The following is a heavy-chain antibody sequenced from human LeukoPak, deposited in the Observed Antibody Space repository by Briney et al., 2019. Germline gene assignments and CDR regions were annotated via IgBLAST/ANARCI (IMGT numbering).Heavy chain of an antibody. J-gene: IGHJ4*02. Sequence: PGGSLRLSCAASGFTFSSYSMNWVRQAPGKGLEWVSSISSSSGYIYYADSVKGRFTISRDNAKNSLYLQMNSLRAEDTAVYYCAREEVGYFDYWGQGTLVTVSS. D-gene: IGHD1-26*01. CDR1: GFTFSSYS. V-gene: IGHV3-21*01. CDR3: AREEVGYFDY. CDR2: ISSSSGYI.